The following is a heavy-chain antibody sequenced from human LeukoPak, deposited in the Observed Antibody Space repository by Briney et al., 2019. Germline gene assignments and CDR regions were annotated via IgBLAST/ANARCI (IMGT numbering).Heavy chain of an antibody. Sequence: GGSLRLSCAASGFTFSSYWMSWVRQAPGKGLECVANIKQDGSEKYYVDSVKGRFTISRDNAKNSLYLQMNSLRAEDTAVYYCARRITIFGVVMRYFDPWGRGTLVTVSS. CDR3: ARRITIFGVVMRYFDP. V-gene: IGHV3-7*01. CDR2: IKQDGSEK. D-gene: IGHD3-3*01. CDR1: GFTFSSYW. J-gene: IGHJ2*01.